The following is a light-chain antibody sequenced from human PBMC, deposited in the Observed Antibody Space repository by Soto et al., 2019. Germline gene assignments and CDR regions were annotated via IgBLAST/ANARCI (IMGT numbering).Light chain of an antibody. CDR1: QSISSY. Sequence: QMTRSPSSLSASVGDRVTITXRASQSISSYLNWYQQKPGKAPKLLIYAASSLQSGVPSRFSGSGSGTDFTLTISSLQPEDFATYYCQQSYSTPQTFGQGTKVDTK. CDR3: QQSYSTPQT. J-gene: IGKJ1*01. CDR2: AAS. V-gene: IGKV1-39*01.